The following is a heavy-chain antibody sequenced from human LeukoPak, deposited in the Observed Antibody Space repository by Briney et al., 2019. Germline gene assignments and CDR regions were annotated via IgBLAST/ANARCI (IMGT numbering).Heavy chain of an antibody. D-gene: IGHD5-18*01. J-gene: IGHJ4*02. Sequence: SETLSLTCAVYGGSFSGYYWSWIRQPPGKGLEWIGEINHSGSTNYNPSLKSRVTISVDTSKNQCSLKLSSVTAADTAVYYCARGGIRRGYSYGYRVGAFDYWGQGTLVTVSS. V-gene: IGHV4-34*01. CDR3: ARGGIRRGYSYGYRVGAFDY. CDR1: GGSFSGYY. CDR2: INHSGST.